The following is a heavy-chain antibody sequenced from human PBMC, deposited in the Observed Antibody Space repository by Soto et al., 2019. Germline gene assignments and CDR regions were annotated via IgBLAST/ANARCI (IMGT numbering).Heavy chain of an antibody. CDR3: VHGYFFDN. V-gene: IGHV3-23*01. D-gene: IGHD5-12*01. CDR1: GFTFSNYA. CDR2: ISDSGRTT. J-gene: IGHJ4*02. Sequence: GFLRLSCAASGFTFSNYAMSWVRQAPGQGLEWVSGISDSGRTTFYPDSVKGRFTISRDNSKNTLYLQMNSLTVEDTAVYYCVHGYFFDNWGQGTLVTVSS.